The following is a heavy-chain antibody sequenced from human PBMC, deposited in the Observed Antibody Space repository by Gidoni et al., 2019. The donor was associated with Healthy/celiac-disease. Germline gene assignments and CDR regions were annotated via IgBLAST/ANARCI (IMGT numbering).Heavy chain of an antibody. J-gene: IGHJ4*02. CDR2: ISSSSSYI. CDR1: GFTFSSYS. D-gene: IGHD6-6*01. CDR3: AREYSSSSYFDY. Sequence: EVQLVESGGGLGKPGGSLRLSCAASGFTFSSYSMNWVRQAPGKGLEWVSSISSSSSYIYYADSVKGRFTISSDNAKNSLYLQMNSLRAEDTAVYYCAREYSSSSYFDYWGQGTLVTVSS. V-gene: IGHV3-21*01.